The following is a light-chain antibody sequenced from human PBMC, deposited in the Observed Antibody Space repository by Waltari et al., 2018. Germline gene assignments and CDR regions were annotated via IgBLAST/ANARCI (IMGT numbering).Light chain of an antibody. CDR3: QQSYSTHRT. V-gene: IGKV1-39*01. CDR2: DAS. Sequence: DIQMTQSPSSLSASVGDRVTITCRASQSISSYLNWYQQKPGKAPKLLIYDASSLQSGVPSRFSGSGSGTDFTLTISSLQPGDFATYYCQQSYSTHRTFGQGTKVEIK. J-gene: IGKJ1*01. CDR1: QSISSY.